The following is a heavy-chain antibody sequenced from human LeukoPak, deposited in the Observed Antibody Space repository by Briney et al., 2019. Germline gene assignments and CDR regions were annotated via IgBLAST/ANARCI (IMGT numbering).Heavy chain of an antibody. CDR1: GGSVSSGGYY. CDR3: AREAGGYGSVDV. J-gene: IGHJ6*02. V-gene: IGHV4-31*03. CDR2: IYYSGST. Sequence: KPSQTLSLTCTVSGGSVSSGGYYRSWIRHLPGKGLEWIGYIYYSGSTYYNPSLKSRAAISVDTSKSQFSLKLSSVTAADTAVYYCAREAGGYGSVDVWGQGTTVTVSS. D-gene: IGHD5-18*01.